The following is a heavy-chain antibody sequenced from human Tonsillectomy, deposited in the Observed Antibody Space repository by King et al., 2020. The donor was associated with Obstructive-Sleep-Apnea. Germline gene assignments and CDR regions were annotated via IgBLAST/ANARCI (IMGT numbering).Heavy chain of an antibody. CDR3: IKLVGANIVSDY. CDR2: INSDVSIT. V-gene: IGHV3-74*01. CDR1: GFTFSSYS. J-gene: IGHJ4*02. D-gene: IGHD1-26*01. Sequence: VQLVESGGGLVQPGGSLRLSCAASGFTFSSYSMHWVRQAPGKGLVWVSRINSDVSITSYADSLKGRFTISRYNAKNTLYLQMNSLRAEDTAMYYCIKLVGANIVSDYWGQGTLVTVSS.